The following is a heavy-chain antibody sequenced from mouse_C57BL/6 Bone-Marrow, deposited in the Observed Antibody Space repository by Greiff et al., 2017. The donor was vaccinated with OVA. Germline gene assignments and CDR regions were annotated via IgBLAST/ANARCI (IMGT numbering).Heavy chain of an antibody. CDR1: GFPLSTYA. V-gene: IGHV5-6*01. Sequence: EVNVVESGGDLLKPGGSLKLSGAASGFPLSTYAFSWFRRTPDKRLGWVATISSGGSYTYYPDSVKGRFTISRDNAKNTLYLQMSSLKSEDTAMYYCAITFYAMDYWGQGTSVTVSS. D-gene: IGHD1-3*01. CDR3: AITFYAMDY. CDR2: ISSGGSYT. J-gene: IGHJ4*01.